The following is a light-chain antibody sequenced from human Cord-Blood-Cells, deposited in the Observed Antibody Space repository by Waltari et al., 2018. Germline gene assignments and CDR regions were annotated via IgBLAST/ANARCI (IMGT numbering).Light chain of an antibody. J-gene: IGKJ4*01. CDR2: WAS. V-gene: IGKV4-1*01. CDR3: QQYYSTPLT. CDR1: PSVIYSSNNKNY. Sequence: DIVITESPDFLAVSLGERATSNRTSSPSVIYSSNNKNYLAWYQQKPGQPPKLLIYWASTRESGVPDRFSGSGSRTDFTLTISSLQAEDVAVYYCQQYYSTPLTFGGGTKVEIK.